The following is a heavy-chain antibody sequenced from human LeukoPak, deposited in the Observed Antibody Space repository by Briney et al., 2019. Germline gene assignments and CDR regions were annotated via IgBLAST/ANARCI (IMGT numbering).Heavy chain of an antibody. CDR1: GFTFSTYA. CDR2: IGGGGPTT. D-gene: IGHD6-19*01. Sequence: GGSLRLSCAASGFTFSTYAMNWVRQAPAKGLERVSTIGGGGPTTDYADSVKDRFTISRDNSKNTLYLQMNSLRAEDTAVYFCARGFLGGTDQYFDSWGQGTLVTVSS. CDR3: ARGFLGGTDQYFDS. J-gene: IGHJ4*02. V-gene: IGHV3-23*01.